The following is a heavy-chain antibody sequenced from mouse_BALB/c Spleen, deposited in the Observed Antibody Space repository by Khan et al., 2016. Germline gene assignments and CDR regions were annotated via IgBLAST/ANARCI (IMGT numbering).Heavy chain of an antibody. J-gene: IGHJ3*01. CDR1: GFNIKDTY. CDR3: SRRDYYGNQFAY. CDR2: IDPVNGET. D-gene: IGHD2-1*01. V-gene: IGHV14-3*02. Sequence: VQLQQSGAELVKPGASVKLSCAASGFNIKDTYMNWVKQRPEQGLEWIGRIDPVNGETKYDPKFQGKATITADTSSNTAYLQHSSLTSEDTAVYYASRRDYYGNQFAYWGQGTLVTVSA.